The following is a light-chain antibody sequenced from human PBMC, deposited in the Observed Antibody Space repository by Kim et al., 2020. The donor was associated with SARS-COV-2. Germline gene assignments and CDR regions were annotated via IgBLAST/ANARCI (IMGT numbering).Light chain of an antibody. Sequence: SVSPGQTASITCAGDGWGNKYVCWYRHKPGQSPEVVIYQDTQRPAGIPERLSGSNSGNTATLTISGTQDVDEADYYCKVWDSSTTVFGGGTQLTVL. J-gene: IGLJ2*01. CDR1: GWGNKY. V-gene: IGLV3-1*01. CDR2: QDT. CDR3: KVWDSSTTV.